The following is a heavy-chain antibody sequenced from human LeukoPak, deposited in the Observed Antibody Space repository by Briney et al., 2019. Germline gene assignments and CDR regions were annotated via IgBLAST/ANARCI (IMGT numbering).Heavy chain of an antibody. CDR3: ARARIAVTGTGINLDWFDP. CDR2: INPVGATT. J-gene: IGHJ5*02. D-gene: IGHD6-19*01. Sequence: GGSLRLSCATSGFIFRDYYMIWIRQTPGKGLECISYINPVGATTYYADSVKGRFTISRDNSKNTLYLQMNSLRAEDTAVYYCARARIAVTGTGINLDWFDPWGQGTLVTVSS. CDR1: GFIFRDYY. V-gene: IGHV3-11*01.